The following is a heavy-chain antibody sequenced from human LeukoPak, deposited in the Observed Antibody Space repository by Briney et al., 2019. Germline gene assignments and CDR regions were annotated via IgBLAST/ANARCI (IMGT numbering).Heavy chain of an antibody. J-gene: IGHJ4*02. D-gene: IGHD4-23*01. CDR2: IGGSDGHI. Sequence: DLGGSLRLSCAASGFTFSSYGMSWARQAPGKGLEWVSAIGGSDGHIYYADSVKGRFTISRDNSKNTLYLQMNGLRAEDTAVYYCAKHFYDGTGSLFDYWGQGTLVTVSS. V-gene: IGHV3-23*01. CDR3: AKHFYDGTGSLFDY. CDR1: GFTFSSYG.